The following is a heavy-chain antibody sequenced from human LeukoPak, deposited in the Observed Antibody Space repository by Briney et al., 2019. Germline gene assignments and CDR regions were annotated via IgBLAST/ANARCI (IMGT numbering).Heavy chain of an antibody. D-gene: IGHD1-26*01. V-gene: IGHV3-72*01. CDR2: TRNEANSYTT. J-gene: IGHJ4*02. Sequence: GGSLRLSCAASGFTFSDHYMDWVRQAPGKGLEWVGRTRNEANSYTTEYAASVKGRFTISRDDSKNSLYLQMNSLKTEDTAVYYCARDDSGSYSLDYWGQGTLVTVSS. CDR3: ARDDSGSYSLDY. CDR1: GFTFSDHY.